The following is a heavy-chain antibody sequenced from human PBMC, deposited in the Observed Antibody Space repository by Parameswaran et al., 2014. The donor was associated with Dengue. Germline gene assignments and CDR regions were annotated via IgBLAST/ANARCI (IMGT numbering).Heavy chain of an antibody. V-gene: IGHV1-2*02. D-gene: IGHD3-22*01. CDR2: INPNSGGT. CDR3: AREFRLYYDSSGYEFTFHDY. J-gene: IGHJ4*02. Sequence: WVRQAPGQGLEWMGWINPNSGGTNYAQKFQGRVTMTRDTSISTAYMELSRLRSDDTAVYYCAREFRLYYDSSGYEFTFHDYWGQGTLVTVSS.